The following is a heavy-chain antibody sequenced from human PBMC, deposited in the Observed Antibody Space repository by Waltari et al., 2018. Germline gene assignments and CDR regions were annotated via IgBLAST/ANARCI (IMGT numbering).Heavy chain of an antibody. CDR3: ARDRGIGLYFDS. V-gene: IGHV4-4*02. Sequence: QLQLQESGPGLVKPSGTLPLTCTVSGDSLNSNSWWSWVRQPPEKGLEWIGQIHRSGRNNYNPSLESRVTISLDTSNRQFSLKLTSTTAADTAVYYCARDRGIGLYFDSWGQGTLVTVSP. J-gene: IGHJ4*02. CDR2: IHRSGRN. D-gene: IGHD1-26*01. CDR1: GDSLNSNSW.